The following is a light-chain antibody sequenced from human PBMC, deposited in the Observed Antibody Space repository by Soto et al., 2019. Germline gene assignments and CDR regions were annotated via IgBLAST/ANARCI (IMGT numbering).Light chain of an antibody. CDR2: DVS. CDR1: GSDVSGYNY. Sequence: QSALAQPASVSGSPGQSITISCTGTGSDVSGYNYVSWYQQQPGKAPKLIIYDVSDRPSGVSDRFSGSKSGSTASLTISGLQAEDEADYYCSSFTRSSTVIFGGGTKLTVL. CDR3: SSFTRSSTVI. V-gene: IGLV2-14*01. J-gene: IGLJ2*01.